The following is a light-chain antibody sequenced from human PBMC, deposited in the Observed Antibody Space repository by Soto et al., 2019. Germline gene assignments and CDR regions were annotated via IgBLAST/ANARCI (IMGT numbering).Light chain of an antibody. V-gene: IGKV3-20*01. J-gene: IGKJ1*01. Sequence: IVLTHSPGTLSRSPGERATLSFRAIQSVSNNYLAWYQQKPGQAPRLLIYGASNRATGIPDRFSGSGSGTDFTLTISRLEPEDFAVYYCQQYGSSGTFGQGTKVDI. CDR3: QQYGSSGT. CDR2: GAS. CDR1: QSVSNNY.